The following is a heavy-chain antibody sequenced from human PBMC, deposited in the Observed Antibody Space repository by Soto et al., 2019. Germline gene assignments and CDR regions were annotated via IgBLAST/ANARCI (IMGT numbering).Heavy chain of an antibody. CDR3: AREGGDTAMVGGYYFDY. CDR2: MIPIFGTA. J-gene: IGHJ4*02. CDR1: GGTFSSYA. Sequence: QVQLVQSGAEVKKPGSSVKVSCKASGGTFSSYAISWVRQAPGQGLEWMGGMIPIFGTANYAQKFQGRVTITADKSTSTAYMELSSLRSEDTAVYYCAREGGDTAMVGGYYFDYWGQGTLVTVSS. V-gene: IGHV1-69*06. D-gene: IGHD5-18*01.